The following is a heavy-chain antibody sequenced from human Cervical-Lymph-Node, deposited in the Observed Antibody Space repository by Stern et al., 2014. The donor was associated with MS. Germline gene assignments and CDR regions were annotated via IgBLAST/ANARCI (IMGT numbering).Heavy chain of an antibody. V-gene: IGHV2-5*01. D-gene: IGHD3-22*01. CDR1: GFSLSTSGVG. J-gene: IGHJ4*02. Sequence: QVTLRESGPTLVKPTQTLTLTCTFSGFSLSTSGVGVGWIRQPPGKALEWLALIYWNDDKRYSPSLKSRLTITKDTSKNQVVLTMTNMDPVDTATYYCAQATYYYDSSGYYTDYWGQGTLVTVSS. CDR3: AQATYYYDSSGYYTDY. CDR2: IYWNDDK.